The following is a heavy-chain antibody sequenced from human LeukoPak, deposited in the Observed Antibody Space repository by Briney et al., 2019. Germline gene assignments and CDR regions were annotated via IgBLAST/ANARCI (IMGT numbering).Heavy chain of an antibody. D-gene: IGHD3-10*01. CDR3: ARGGPLRYYGSGSYYNVPLYFDY. J-gene: IGHJ4*02. V-gene: IGHV4-4*07. Sequence: SETLSLTCTVSGGSISSYYWSWIRQPAGKGLEWIGRIYTSGSTNYNPSLKSRVTMSVDTSKNQFSLKLSSVTAADTAVYYCARGGPLRYYGSGSYYNVPLYFDYWGQGTLVTVSS. CDR1: GGSISSYY. CDR2: IYTSGST.